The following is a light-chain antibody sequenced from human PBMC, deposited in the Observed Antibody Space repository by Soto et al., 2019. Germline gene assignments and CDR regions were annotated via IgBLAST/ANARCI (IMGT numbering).Light chain of an antibody. CDR1: SSDVGSYNL. J-gene: IGLJ3*02. Sequence: QSVLTQPASVSGTPGQTITMSCTGTSSDVGSYNLVSWYQQHPGKVPKLLISEGSHRPSGVSSRFSGSRSGNTASLTISGLQIEDEADYYCCSYTGTFTLMFGGGTKLTVL. CDR3: CSYTGTFTLM. V-gene: IGLV2-23*01. CDR2: EGS.